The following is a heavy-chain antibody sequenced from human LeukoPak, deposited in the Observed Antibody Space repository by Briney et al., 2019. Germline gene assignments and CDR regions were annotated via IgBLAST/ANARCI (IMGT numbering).Heavy chain of an antibody. J-gene: IGHJ4*02. D-gene: IGHD5-18*01. CDR3: AKTSPYSYGSFYY. V-gene: IGHV3-23*01. CDR1: GFTFSSYA. Sequence: GGSLRLSCVASGFTFSSYAMSWVRQAPGKGLEWVSAISGSGGSTYYADPVKGRFTISRDNSKNTLYLQMNSLRAEDTAVYYCAKTSPYSYGSFYYWGQGTLVTVSS. CDR2: ISGSGGST.